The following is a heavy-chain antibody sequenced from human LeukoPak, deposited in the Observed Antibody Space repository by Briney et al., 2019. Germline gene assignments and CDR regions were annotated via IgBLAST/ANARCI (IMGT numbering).Heavy chain of an antibody. CDR2: VAGNGITT. J-gene: IGHJ6*02. CDR1: GFPFSDYA. D-gene: IGHD2-8*02. Sequence: GGSLRLSCAASGFPFSDYAMGWVRQAPGKGLEWISGVAGNGITTHAADSVKGRFTTSRDNSQDTLHLQMNSLRVEDTATYYCAREASTEIIGGMDVRGQGTTVTVTS. CDR3: AREASTEIIGGMDV. V-gene: IGHV3-23*01.